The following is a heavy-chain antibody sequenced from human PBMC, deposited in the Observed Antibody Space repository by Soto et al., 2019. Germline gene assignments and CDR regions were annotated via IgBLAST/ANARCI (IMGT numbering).Heavy chain of an antibody. V-gene: IGHV2-5*01. CDR1: GFSLTTTGVG. CDR2: VYWNDER. CDR3: AHYDSSGYFSHFDS. Sequence: QIALQESGPTVVKPTQTLTLTCTFSGFSLTTTGVGVGWIRHAPEKALEWLAMVYWNDERRYSPSLKSRLTITQDTSKNQVVLTMTYMDPVDTATYFCAHYDSSGYFSHFDSWGQGTLVTVSS. J-gene: IGHJ4*02. D-gene: IGHD3-22*01.